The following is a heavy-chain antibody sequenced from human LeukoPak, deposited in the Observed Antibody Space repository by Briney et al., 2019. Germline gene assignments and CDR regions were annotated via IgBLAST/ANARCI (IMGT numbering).Heavy chain of an antibody. Sequence: GGSPRLSCAASGFTFSSYGMHWVRQAPGKGLEWVAVIWYDGSNKYYADSVKGRFTISRDNSKNTLYLQMNSLRAEDTAVYYCARGYSYGYISYFDYWGQGTLVTVSS. CDR2: IWYDGSNK. CDR3: ARGYSYGYISYFDY. J-gene: IGHJ4*02. CDR1: GFTFSSYG. D-gene: IGHD5-18*01. V-gene: IGHV3-33*01.